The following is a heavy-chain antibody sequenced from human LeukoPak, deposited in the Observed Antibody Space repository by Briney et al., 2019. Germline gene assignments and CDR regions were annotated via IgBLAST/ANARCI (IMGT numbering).Heavy chain of an antibody. Sequence: GGSLRLSCAASGFTLRSYAMSGVRQAPGKGREGVLAISDSGGSTYYLDSVKGRFTISRDNSKNKVYLQMNSLAAEDTAVYYCAKEARAYSYATDWGQGTLVTVSS. CDR2: ISDSGGST. V-gene: IGHV3-23*01. D-gene: IGHD5-18*01. J-gene: IGHJ4*02. CDR3: AKEARAYSYATD. CDR1: GFTLRSYA.